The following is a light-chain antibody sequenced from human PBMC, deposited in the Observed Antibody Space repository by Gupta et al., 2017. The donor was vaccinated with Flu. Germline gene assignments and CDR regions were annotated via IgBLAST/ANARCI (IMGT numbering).Light chain of an antibody. CDR3: QVWDSSSAHYV. J-gene: IGLJ1*01. CDR1: GLGSKG. Sequence: SYVLTQPPSVSVAPGQTARGTCAGNGLGSKGVHWYQQKPGQAPVLVVYDDSDRPSGIPERLSGSNSGNTATLTISRVEAGDAADYYCQVWDSSSAHYVFGTGTKVTVL. CDR2: DDS. V-gene: IGLV3-21*02.